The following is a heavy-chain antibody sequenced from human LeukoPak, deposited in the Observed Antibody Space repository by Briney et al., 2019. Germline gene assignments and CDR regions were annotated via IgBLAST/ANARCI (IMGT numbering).Heavy chain of an antibody. CDR1: GGSISISSYY. CDR3: AGTDILTGYHEPDY. V-gene: IGHV4-39*01. CDR2: IYYSGST. J-gene: IGHJ4*02. D-gene: IGHD3-9*01. Sequence: PSETLSLTCTVSGGSISISSYYWGWIRQPPGKGLEWIGSIYYSGSTYYNPSLRGRVTISVHTSKKQFSLKLSSVTAADTAVYYCAGTDILTGYHEPDYWGQGTLVTVSS.